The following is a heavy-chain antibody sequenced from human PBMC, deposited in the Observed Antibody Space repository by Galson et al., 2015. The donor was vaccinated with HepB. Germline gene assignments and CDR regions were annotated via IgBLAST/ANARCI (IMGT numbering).Heavy chain of an antibody. CDR2: IYPADSDT. Sequence: QSGAEVKKPGESLTISCKGSGNTFKNYWIGWVRQMPGKGLEWMGIIYPADSDTRYSPSFQGHITISVDKSITTTYLQWSSLKASDPAIEFCASSPLYLSYGTCFLPTDYWGQGTLVTGSP. D-gene: IGHD2-15*01. V-gene: IGHV5-51*03. CDR1: GNTFKNYW. CDR3: ASSPLYLSYGTCFLPTDY. J-gene: IGHJ4*02.